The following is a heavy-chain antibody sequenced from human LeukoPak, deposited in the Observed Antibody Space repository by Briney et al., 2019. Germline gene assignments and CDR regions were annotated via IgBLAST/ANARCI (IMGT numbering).Heavy chain of an antibody. D-gene: IGHD4-17*01. V-gene: IGHV3-21*01. Sequence: GGSLRLSCAASGFTFSSYSMNWVRQAPGKGLEWVSSISSSSSYIYYADSVKGRFTISRDNAKNSLYLQMNSLRAEDTAVYYCARERRYVYGDCFDYWGQGTLVTVSS. CDR2: ISSSSSYI. J-gene: IGHJ4*02. CDR1: GFTFSSYS. CDR3: ARERRYVYGDCFDY.